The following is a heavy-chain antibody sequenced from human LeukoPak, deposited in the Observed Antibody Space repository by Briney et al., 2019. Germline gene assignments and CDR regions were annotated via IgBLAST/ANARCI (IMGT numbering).Heavy chain of an antibody. CDR2: ISSSSSTI. Sequence: GGSLRLSCAASGFTFSSYSMNWVRQAPGKGLEWVSYISSSSSTIYYADSVKGRFTISRDNARNSLYLQMNSLRAEDTAVYYCARTYYYDSSGYYGDDWGQGTLVTVSS. D-gene: IGHD3-22*01. J-gene: IGHJ4*02. CDR1: GFTFSSYS. V-gene: IGHV3-48*04. CDR3: ARTYYYDSSGYYGDD.